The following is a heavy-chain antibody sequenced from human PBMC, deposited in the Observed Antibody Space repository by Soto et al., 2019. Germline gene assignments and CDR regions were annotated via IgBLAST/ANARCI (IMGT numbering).Heavy chain of an antibody. Sequence: SVKVSCKTSGFTFSSYAFSWLRQAPGQGLEWMGGIIPFFGTPNYAQKFQGRVNITADRSTSTAYMELSSLRSEDTAVYYRARDKGAYYSHFVSWGQGTLVTVSS. D-gene: IGHD3-22*01. CDR3: ARDKGAYYSHFVS. CDR2: IIPFFGTP. V-gene: IGHV1-69*06. J-gene: IGHJ4*02. CDR1: GFTFSSYA.